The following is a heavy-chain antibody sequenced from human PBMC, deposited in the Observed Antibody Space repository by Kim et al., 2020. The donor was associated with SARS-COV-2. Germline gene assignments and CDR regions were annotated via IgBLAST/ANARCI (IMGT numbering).Heavy chain of an antibody. Sequence: GSTYYADSVKGRFTISRDNSKNTLYLQMNSLRAEDTAVYYCAKDIWCDYWGQGTLVTVSS. V-gene: IGHV3-23*01. CDR3: AKDIWCDY. CDR2: GST. D-gene: IGHD2-15*01. J-gene: IGHJ4*02.